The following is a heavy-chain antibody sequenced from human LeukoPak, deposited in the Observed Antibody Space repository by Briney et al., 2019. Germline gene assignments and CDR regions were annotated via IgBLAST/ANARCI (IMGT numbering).Heavy chain of an antibody. Sequence: SETLSLTCTVSGGSVSSGSYYWSWIRQPPGKGLEWIGYIYYSGSTNYNPSLKSRVTISVDTSKNQFSLKLSSVTAADTAVYYCASRGGSGPHGFDYWGQGTLVTVSS. D-gene: IGHD6-19*01. CDR1: GGSVSSGSYY. CDR2: IYYSGST. V-gene: IGHV4-61*01. J-gene: IGHJ4*02. CDR3: ASRGGSGPHGFDY.